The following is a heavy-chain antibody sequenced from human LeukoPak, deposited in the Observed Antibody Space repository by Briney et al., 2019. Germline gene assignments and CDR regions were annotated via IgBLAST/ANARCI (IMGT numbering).Heavy chain of an antibody. CDR3: ARDSGYDAFDI. Sequence: GGALRLSCSASGFTFSSYARSWVRQAPGKVLEWVSAISGSGGSTYDADAENGRFTISRDNSTNTLYLQMNSLRAEDTAVYYCARDSGYDAFDIWGQGTMVTASS. V-gene: IGHV3-23*01. CDR2: ISGSGGST. J-gene: IGHJ3*02. CDR1: GFTFSSYA. D-gene: IGHD3-22*01.